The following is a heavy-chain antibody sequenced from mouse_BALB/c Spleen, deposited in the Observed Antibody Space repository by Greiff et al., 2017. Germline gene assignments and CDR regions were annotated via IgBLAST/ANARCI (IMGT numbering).Heavy chain of an antibody. CDR1: GFTFNNYY. V-gene: IGHV14-4*02. D-gene: IGHD1-2*01. Sequence: EVQLQQSGAELVRPGASVKLSCTASGFTFNNYYMHWVKQRPEQGLEWIGRIDPENGDTEYAGKFQGKATMTADTSSNTVYLQLSSLTSEDTAVYYCDAESLLGLLDYWGQGTPVTVSA. CDR2: IDPENGDT. J-gene: IGHJ2*01. CDR3: DAESLLGLLDY.